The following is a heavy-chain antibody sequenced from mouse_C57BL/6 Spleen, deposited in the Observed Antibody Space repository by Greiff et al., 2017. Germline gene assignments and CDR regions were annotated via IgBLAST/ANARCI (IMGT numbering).Heavy chain of an antibody. V-gene: IGHV1-53*01. CDR3: ARSGYDYSWFAY. D-gene: IGHD2-4*01. J-gene: IGHJ3*01. Sequence: QVQLQQPGTELVKPGASVKLSCKASGYTFTSYWMHWVKQRPGQGLEWIGNINPSNGGTNYNEKFKSKATLTVDKSSSPAYMQLSSLTSEDSAVYYCARSGYDYSWFAYWGQGTLVTVSA. CDR2: INPSNGGT. CDR1: GYTFTSYW.